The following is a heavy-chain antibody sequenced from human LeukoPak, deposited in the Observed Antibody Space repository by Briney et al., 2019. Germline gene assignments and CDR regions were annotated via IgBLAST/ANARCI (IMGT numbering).Heavy chain of an antibody. Sequence: QSGGSLRLSCAASGFTFNNYAMSWVRQAPGKGLEWVSGISGSGASTYYADSVKGRFTISRDNSKNTLYLQMNSLRAEDTAVYYCAKSPVYCSSISCYENWFDPWGQGTLVTVSS. CDR2: ISGSGAST. CDR3: AKSPVYCSSISCYENWFDP. V-gene: IGHV3-23*01. J-gene: IGHJ5*02. D-gene: IGHD2-2*01. CDR1: GFTFNNYA.